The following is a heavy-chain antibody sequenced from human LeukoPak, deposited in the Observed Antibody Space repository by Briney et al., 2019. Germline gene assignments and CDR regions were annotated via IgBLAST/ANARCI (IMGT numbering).Heavy chain of an antibody. J-gene: IGHJ4*02. CDR2: IRSKAYGGTT. CDR1: GFTFVDYA. D-gene: IGHD3-16*01. CDR3: TGVAYGYVFDY. V-gene: IGHV3-49*04. Sequence: GGSLRISCTTKGFTFVDYAISWVRQAPGKGLEWVGFIRSKAYGGTTEYAASVKGRFTISRDDSKSIAYLQMDSLKTEDTAVYFCTGVAYGYVFDYWGQGTLVTVSS.